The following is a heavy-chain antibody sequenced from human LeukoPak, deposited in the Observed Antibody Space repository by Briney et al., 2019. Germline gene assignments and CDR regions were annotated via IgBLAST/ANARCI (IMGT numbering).Heavy chain of an antibody. D-gene: IGHD3-22*01. V-gene: IGHV3-15*01. CDR3: TTVTLYDSSGYYYVDYFDY. CDR2: IKSKTDGGTT. J-gene: IGHJ4*02. CDR1: GFTFSNAW. Sequence: GGSLRLSCAASGFTFSNAWMSWVRQAPGKGLEWVGRIKSKTDGGTTDYAAPVKGRFTISRDDSKNTLYLQMNSLKTEDTAVYYYTTVTLYDSSGYYYVDYFDYWGQGTLVTVSS.